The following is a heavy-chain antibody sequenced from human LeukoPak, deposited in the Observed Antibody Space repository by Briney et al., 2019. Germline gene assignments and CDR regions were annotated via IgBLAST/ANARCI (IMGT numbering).Heavy chain of an antibody. D-gene: IGHD2-2*01. CDR1: GFTFSSYA. V-gene: IGHV3-30*04. Sequence: PGGSLRLSCAASGFTFSSYAMHWVRQAPGKGLEWVAVISYDGSNKYYADSVKGRFTISRDNSENTLYLQMNSLRAEDTAVYYCARDRDAKPQYYMDVWGKGTTVTVSS. J-gene: IGHJ6*03. CDR2: ISYDGSNK. CDR3: ARDRDAKPQYYMDV.